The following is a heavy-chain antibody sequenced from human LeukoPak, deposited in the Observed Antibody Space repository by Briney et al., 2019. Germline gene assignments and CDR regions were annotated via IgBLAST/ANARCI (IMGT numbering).Heavy chain of an antibody. CDR2: INHSGST. CDR1: GGSFSGYY. V-gene: IGHV4-34*01. CDR3: ATEPGYCSGGRCYGGWFDP. D-gene: IGHD2-15*01. J-gene: IGHJ5*02. Sequence: SETLSLTCAVYGGSFSGYYWSWIRQAPGKGLEWIGEINHSGSTNYNPSLKSRVTISVDTSKNQFSLKLSSMTAADTAVYYCATEPGYCSGGRCYGGWFDPWGQGTLVTVSS.